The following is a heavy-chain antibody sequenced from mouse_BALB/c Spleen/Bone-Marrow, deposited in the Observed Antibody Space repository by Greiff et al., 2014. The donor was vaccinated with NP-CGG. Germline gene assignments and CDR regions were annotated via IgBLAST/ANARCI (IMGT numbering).Heavy chain of an antibody. CDR3: ASYHSSGYAMDY. D-gene: IGHD3-1*01. CDR1: GYSFTDYN. V-gene: IGHV1S135*01. Sequence: EVQVVECGPELVKPGASVKVSCKASGYSFTDYNMYWVKQSHGKSLEWIGYIDPYNGGTSYNQKFKGKATLTVDKSSSTAFMHLNSLTSEDSAVYYCASYHSSGYAMDYWGQGTSVTVSS. CDR2: IDPYNGGT. J-gene: IGHJ4*01.